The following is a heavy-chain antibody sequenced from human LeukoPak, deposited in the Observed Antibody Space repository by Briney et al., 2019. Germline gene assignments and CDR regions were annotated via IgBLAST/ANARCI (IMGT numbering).Heavy chain of an antibody. J-gene: IGHJ4*02. CDR1: GGTFSSYA. D-gene: IGHD6-13*01. V-gene: IGHV1-69*05. Sequence: ASVKVSCKASGGTFSSYAISWVRQAPGQGLEWMGGIIPIFGTANYAQKLQGRVTMTTDTSTSTAYMELRSLRSDDTAVYYCARSYSPLYYFDYWGQGTLVTVSS. CDR2: IIPIFGTA. CDR3: ARSYSPLYYFDY.